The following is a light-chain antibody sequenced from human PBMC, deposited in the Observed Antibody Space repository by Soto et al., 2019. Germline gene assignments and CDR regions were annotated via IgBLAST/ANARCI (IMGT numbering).Light chain of an antibody. CDR2: TTS. CDR3: LQYGGSPT. J-gene: IGKJ1*01. Sequence: EIVLTQSPGTLSLSPGERATLSCRASQSVDANHVAWYQQKPGQAPRLLIYTTSYRASGIPDRFTGSGSGTDFSLTISKLEPEDFVVYYCLQYGGSPTFGQGTRVDFK. V-gene: IGKV3-20*01. CDR1: QSVDANH.